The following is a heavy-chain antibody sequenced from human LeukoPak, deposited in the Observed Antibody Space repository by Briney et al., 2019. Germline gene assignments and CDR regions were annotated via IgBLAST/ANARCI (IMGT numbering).Heavy chain of an antibody. J-gene: IGHJ4*02. V-gene: IGHV5-51*01. CDR1: GYSFPTYW. Sequence: GESLKISCKGSGYSFPTYWIAWVRQMPGKGLEWMGIIYPDEANIRYSPSFQGQVTISADKSISTAYLQWSSLRASDTAMYYCARPPSRGYSSSFEYWGQGTLVTVSS. CDR3: ARPPSRGYSSSFEY. D-gene: IGHD2-2*03. CDR2: IYPDEANI.